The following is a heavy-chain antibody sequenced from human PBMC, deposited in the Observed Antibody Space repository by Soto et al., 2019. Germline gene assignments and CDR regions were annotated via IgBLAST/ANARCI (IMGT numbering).Heavy chain of an antibody. CDR2: IFYSGST. D-gene: IGHD6-13*01. Sequence: PSETLSLTCTVSGDSISSGHYYWTWIRQLPGKGLEWIGHIFYSGSTSYNPSLKSRVTISLDTSKNQLSLKLSSVTAADTAVYYCARDKGIAADNWGQGTLVTVSS. CDR1: GDSISSGHYY. V-gene: IGHV4-31*03. J-gene: IGHJ4*02. CDR3: ARDKGIAADN.